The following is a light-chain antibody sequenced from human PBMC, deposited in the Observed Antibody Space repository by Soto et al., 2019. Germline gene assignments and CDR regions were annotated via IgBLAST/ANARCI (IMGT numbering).Light chain of an antibody. CDR3: FSFTTTSTHV. J-gene: IGLJ1*01. Sequence: QSVLTQPPSVSAAPGQKVTVSCSGSRSNIGNNYVSWYQHLPGTAPKLMISEVNNRPSGVSNRFSGSKSGNTAYLTISGLQVEDEAEYFCFSFTTTSTHVFGTGTKLTVL. CDR1: RSNIGNNY. V-gene: IGLV2-14*01. CDR2: EVN.